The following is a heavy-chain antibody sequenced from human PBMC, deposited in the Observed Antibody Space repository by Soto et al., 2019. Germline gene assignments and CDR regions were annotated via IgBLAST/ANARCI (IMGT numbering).Heavy chain of an antibody. CDR2: ISSSSSTI. CDR3: ARIGRLRWGDY. D-gene: IGHD4-17*01. V-gene: IGHV3-48*01. CDR1: GFTFSSYS. J-gene: IGHJ4*02. Sequence: EVQLVESGGGLVQPGGSLRLSCAASGFTFSSYSMNWVRQAPGKGLEWVSYISSSSSTIYYAASVKGRFTISRDKAKNSLYLQMNSLRAEDTAVYYCARIGRLRWGDYWGQGTLVTVSS.